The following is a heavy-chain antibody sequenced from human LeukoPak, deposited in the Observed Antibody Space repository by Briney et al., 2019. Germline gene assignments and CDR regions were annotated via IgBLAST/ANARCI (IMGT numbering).Heavy chain of an antibody. J-gene: IGHJ4*02. V-gene: IGHV1-18*01. Sequence: ASVKVSCKASGYTFTSYGISWVRQAPGQGLEWMGWISAYNGNTNYAQKLQGRVTMTTDTSTSTAYMELRSLRSDDTAVYYCARMDRSYDILTGYESFDYWGQGTLVTVSP. CDR3: ARMDRSYDILTGYESFDY. CDR2: ISAYNGNT. D-gene: IGHD3-9*01. CDR1: GYTFTSYG.